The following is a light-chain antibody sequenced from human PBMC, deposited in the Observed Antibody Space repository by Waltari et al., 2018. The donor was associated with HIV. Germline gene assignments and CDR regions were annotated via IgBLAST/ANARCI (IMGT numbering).Light chain of an antibody. Sequence: PGQSITISCTGASSDVGYSNYVSWYQQHPGKVPKLMIYDVSKRPSGVSNRFSGSKSGNTPSLTISGLQAEDEADYYCSSYTGSNTLVVFGTGTRVTVL. CDR3: SSYTGSNTLVV. CDR2: DVS. CDR1: SSDVGYSNY. J-gene: IGLJ1*01. V-gene: IGLV2-14*03.